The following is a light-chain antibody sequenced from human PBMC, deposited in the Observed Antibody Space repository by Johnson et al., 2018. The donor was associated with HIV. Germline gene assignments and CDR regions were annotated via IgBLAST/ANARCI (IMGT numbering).Light chain of an antibody. CDR3: GTWDSSLSALYV. J-gene: IGLJ1*01. CDR2: ENN. V-gene: IGLV1-51*01. Sequence: QPVLTQPPSVSAAPRQKVTISCSGSSSNIGNNYVSWYQHLPGTAPKLLIYENNKRPSGIPDRFSGSKSGTSATLGITELQTGDEADYYCGTWDSSLSALYVFVTGTKVTVL. CDR1: SSNIGNNY.